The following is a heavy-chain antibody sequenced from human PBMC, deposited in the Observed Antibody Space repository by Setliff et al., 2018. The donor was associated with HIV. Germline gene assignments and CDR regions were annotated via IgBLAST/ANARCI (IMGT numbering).Heavy chain of an antibody. J-gene: IGHJ1*01. Sequence: GASVKVSCKASGYTFTNYYMHWVRQAPGQGLEWMGRINPSSGSTTYAQKFQGRVTMTRDTSTSTVYMELTSLRSEDTAVYSCARDPAPSSSASYFQHWGQGTPVTVSS. CDR2: INPSSGST. V-gene: IGHV1-46*01. CDR1: GYTFTNYY. CDR3: ARDPAPSSSASYFQH. D-gene: IGHD6-6*01.